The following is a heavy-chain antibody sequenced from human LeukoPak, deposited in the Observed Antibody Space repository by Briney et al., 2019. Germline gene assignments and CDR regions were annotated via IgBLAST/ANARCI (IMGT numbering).Heavy chain of an antibody. D-gene: IGHD3-10*01. V-gene: IGHV4-34*01. CDR1: GGSFSGYY. CDR2: IYYSGST. J-gene: IGHJ6*03. Sequence: PSETLSLTCAVYGGSFSGYYWSWIRQPPGKGLEWIGSIYYSGSTYYNPSLKSRVTTSVDTSKNQFSLKLSSVTAADTAVYYCARRVMVRGVIYYYYMDVWGKGTTVTISS. CDR3: ARRVMVRGVIYYYYMDV.